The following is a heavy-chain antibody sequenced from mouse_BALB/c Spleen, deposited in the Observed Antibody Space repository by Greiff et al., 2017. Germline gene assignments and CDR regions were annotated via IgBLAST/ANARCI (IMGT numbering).Heavy chain of an antibody. V-gene: IGHV3-2*02. D-gene: IGHD1-1*01. Sequence: DVHLVESGPGLVKPSQSLSLTCTVTGYSITSDYAWNWIRQFPGNKLEWMGYISYSGSTSYNPSLKSRISITRDTSKNQFFLQLNSVTTEDTATYYCARKATVYYFDYWGQGTTLTVSS. J-gene: IGHJ2*01. CDR3: ARKATVYYFDY. CDR1: GYSITSDYA. CDR2: ISYSGST.